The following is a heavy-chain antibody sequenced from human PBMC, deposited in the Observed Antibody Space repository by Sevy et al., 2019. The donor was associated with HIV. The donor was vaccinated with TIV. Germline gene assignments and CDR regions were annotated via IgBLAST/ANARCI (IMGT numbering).Heavy chain of an antibody. J-gene: IGHJ3*02. Sequence: SETLSLTCAVYGGSFSGYYWSWIRQPPGKGLEWIGEINHSGSTNYNPSLKSRVTISVDTSNNQFSLKLSSVTAADTAVYYCARHCSSISCSHAFDIWGQGTMVTVSS. V-gene: IGHV4-34*01. CDR1: GGSFSGYY. CDR2: INHSGST. CDR3: ARHCSSISCSHAFDI. D-gene: IGHD2-2*01.